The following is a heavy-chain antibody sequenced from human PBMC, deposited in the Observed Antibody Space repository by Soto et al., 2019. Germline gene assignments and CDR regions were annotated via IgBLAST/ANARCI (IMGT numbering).Heavy chain of an antibody. CDR3: ARITWIQLWSIDY. CDR2: INHSGST. J-gene: IGHJ4*02. D-gene: IGHD5-18*01. V-gene: IGHV4-34*01. CDR1: DGSFSGYY. Sequence: QVQLQQWGAGLLKPSETLSLTCAVYDGSFSGYYWSWIRQPPGKGLEWIGEINHSGSTNYNPSLKSRVTISVDTSKNQFSLKLSSVTAADTAVYYCARITWIQLWSIDYWGQGTLVTLSS.